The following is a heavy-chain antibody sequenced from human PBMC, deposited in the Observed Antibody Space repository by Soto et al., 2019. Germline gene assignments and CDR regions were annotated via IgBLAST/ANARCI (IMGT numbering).Heavy chain of an antibody. CDR3: AKDLLGYCSGGSCNFDY. J-gene: IGHJ4*02. D-gene: IGHD2-15*01. V-gene: IGHV3-23*01. CDR1: GFTFRSYA. CDR2: ISGSGGST. Sequence: GGSLRLSCAASGFTFRSYAMSWVRQAPGKGLEWVSAISGSGGSTYYADSVKGRFTISRDNSKNTLYLQMNSLRAEDTAVYYCAKDLLGYCSGGSCNFDYWGQGTLVTVSS.